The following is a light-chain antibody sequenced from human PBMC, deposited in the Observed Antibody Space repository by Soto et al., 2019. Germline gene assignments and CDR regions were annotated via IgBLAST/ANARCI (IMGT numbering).Light chain of an antibody. V-gene: IGKV3-20*01. CDR1: QSVRSSY. CDR3: QQYGSSPYT. Sequence: EIVLTQSPGTLSLSPGERATLSCRASQSVRSSYLAWYQQRPGQAPRLLIYGASSRATGIPDRLSGSGSGTDFTLSISRLEPEDFVMYYCQQYGSSPYTLGQGTKLEIK. CDR2: GAS. J-gene: IGKJ2*01.